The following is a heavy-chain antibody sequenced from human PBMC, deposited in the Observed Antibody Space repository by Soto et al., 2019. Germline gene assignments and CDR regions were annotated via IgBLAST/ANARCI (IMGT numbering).Heavy chain of an antibody. D-gene: IGHD5-18*01. J-gene: IGHJ4*02. Sequence: QVQLVESGGGVVQSGGSLRLSCAASGLSFSKYGLHWVRQAPGKGPEWVAVISSHGSDTYYADFVKGRFIISRDNFRNTLFLQMYRLRVDDTAVYYCTTHRGMQLWLPYFDSWGQGTQVTVSS. CDR3: TTHRGMQLWLPYFDS. V-gene: IGHV3-30*03. CDR1: GLSFSKYG. CDR2: ISSHGSDT.